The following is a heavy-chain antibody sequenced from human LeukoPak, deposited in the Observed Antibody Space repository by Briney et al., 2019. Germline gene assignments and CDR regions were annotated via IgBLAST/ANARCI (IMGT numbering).Heavy chain of an antibody. CDR3: AKPPAVAGNWYFDL. Sequence: GGSLRLSCAASGFTFSDYWMSWVRQAPGKGLEWVSAISGSGGSTYYADSVKGRFTISRDNSKNTLYLQMNSLRAEDTAVYYCAKPPAVAGNWYFDLWGRGTLVTVSS. V-gene: IGHV3-23*01. J-gene: IGHJ2*01. CDR1: GFTFSDYW. D-gene: IGHD6-19*01. CDR2: ISGSGGST.